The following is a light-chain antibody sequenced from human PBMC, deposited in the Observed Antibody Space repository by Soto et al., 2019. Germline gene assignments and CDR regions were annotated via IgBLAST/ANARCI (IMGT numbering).Light chain of an antibody. CDR2: DAF. CDR1: QGISSW. V-gene: IGKV1-12*01. J-gene: IGKJ4*01. CDR3: QQADTFPLT. Sequence: DIQMTQSPSSVSASVGDRVTITCRASQGISSWLAWYQQKPGKAPHLLIYDAFSLQSGVPSRFRGSGSRTDFTLTLSSLQPEDFTTYYRQQADTFPLTFGRGTKVAIK.